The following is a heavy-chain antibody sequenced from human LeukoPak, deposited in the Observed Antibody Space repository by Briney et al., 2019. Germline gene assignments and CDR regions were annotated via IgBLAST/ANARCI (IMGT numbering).Heavy chain of an antibody. D-gene: IGHD1-26*01. V-gene: IGHV1-69*05. CDR3: ARDRNIVGATTFWFDP. CDR1: GGTFSSYA. Sequence: SVKVSCKASGGTFSSYAISWARQAPGQGLEWMGEIIPIFGTANYAQKFQGRVTITTDESTSTAYMELSSLRSEDTAVYYCARDRNIVGATTFWFDPWDQGTLVTVSS. CDR2: IIPIFGTA. J-gene: IGHJ5*02.